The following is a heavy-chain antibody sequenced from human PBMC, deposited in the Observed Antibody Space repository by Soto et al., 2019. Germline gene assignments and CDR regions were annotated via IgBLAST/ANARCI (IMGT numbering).Heavy chain of an antibody. Sequence: ASVKVSCKVSGYTLTELSMHWVRQAPGKGLEWMGGFDPEDGETIYAQKFQGRVTMTEDTSTDTAYMELSSLRSEDTAVYYCATKSSNFDWFDPWGQGTLVTVSS. V-gene: IGHV1-24*01. J-gene: IGHJ5*02. CDR3: ATKSSNFDWFDP. CDR2: FDPEDGET. D-gene: IGHD4-4*01. CDR1: GYTLTELS.